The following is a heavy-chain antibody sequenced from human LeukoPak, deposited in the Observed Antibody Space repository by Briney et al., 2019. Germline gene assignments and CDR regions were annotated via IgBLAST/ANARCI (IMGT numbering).Heavy chain of an antibody. V-gene: IGHV3-66*01. Sequence: GGSLKLSCAASGFTVSSNYMSWVRQAPGKGLELVAVIYSGGGTYYAYSVKGRFTISRDNSKDTLYLQMNSLRAEDTAVYYCEVLDMVRGHELDYWGQGTLVTVSS. CDR1: GFTVSSNY. J-gene: IGHJ4*02. CDR3: EVLDMVRGHELDY. D-gene: IGHD3-10*01. CDR2: IYSGGGT.